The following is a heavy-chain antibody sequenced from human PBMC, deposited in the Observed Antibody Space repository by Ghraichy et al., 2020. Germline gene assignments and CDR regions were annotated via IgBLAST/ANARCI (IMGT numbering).Heavy chain of an antibody. D-gene: IGHD3-22*01. J-gene: IGHJ4*02. CDR3: ARGADYYDSSGYYYEGGPLVDY. CDR1: GYTFTGYY. CDR2: INPNSGGT. Sequence: ASVKVSCKASGYTFTGYYMHWVRQAPGQGLEWMGWINPNSGGTNYAQKFQGRVTMTRDTSISTAYMELSRLRSDDTAVYYCARGADYYDSSGYYYEGGPLVDYWGQGTLVTVSS. V-gene: IGHV1-2*02.